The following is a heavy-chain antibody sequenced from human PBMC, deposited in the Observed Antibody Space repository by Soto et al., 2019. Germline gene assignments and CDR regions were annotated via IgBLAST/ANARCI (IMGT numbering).Heavy chain of an antibody. CDR3: ARHIEGLGYGDWFDY. D-gene: IGHD4-17*01. Sequence: SETLSLTCTVSGGSISSSSYYWGWIRQPPGKGLEWIGSIYYSGSTYYNPSLKSRVTISVDTSKNQFSLKLSSVTAADTAVYYCARHIEGLGYGDWFDYWGQGTLVTVSS. CDR2: IYYSGST. V-gene: IGHV4-39*01. J-gene: IGHJ4*02. CDR1: GGSISSSSYY.